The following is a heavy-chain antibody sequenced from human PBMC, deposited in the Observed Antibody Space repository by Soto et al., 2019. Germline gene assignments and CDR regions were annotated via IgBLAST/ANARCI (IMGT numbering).Heavy chain of an antibody. J-gene: IGHJ4*02. Sequence: AGALSLSRAASAITLSSHAMTCVRQAPGTGLEWVSVISYSGETTFYADSVKGRFTISRDNAKHSLYLQMDSLTAEATAVYYCARDLGDTAMDQPLDYWGQGTLVAVTS. CDR3: ARDLGDTAMDQPLDY. CDR2: ISYSGETT. CDR1: AITLSSHA. D-gene: IGHD5-18*01. V-gene: IGHV3-21*01.